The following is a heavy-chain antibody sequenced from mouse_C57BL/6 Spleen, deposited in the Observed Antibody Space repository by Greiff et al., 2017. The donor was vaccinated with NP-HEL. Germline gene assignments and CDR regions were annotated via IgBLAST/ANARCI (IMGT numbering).Heavy chain of an antibody. CDR2: IYPSDSDT. CDR3: AIGTYGSRGYFDV. CDR1: GYIFTSYW. V-gene: IGHV1-74*01. J-gene: IGHJ1*03. D-gene: IGHD1-1*01. Sequence: QVQLQQPGAELVKPGASVKVSCKASGYIFTSYWMHWVKQRPGQGLEWIGRIYPSDSDTNYNQKFKGKATLTVDKSSSTAYMQLSSLTSEDSAVYYCAIGTYGSRGYFDVWGTGTTVTVSS.